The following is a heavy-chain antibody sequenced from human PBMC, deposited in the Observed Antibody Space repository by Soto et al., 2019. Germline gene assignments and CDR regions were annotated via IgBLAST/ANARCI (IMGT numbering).Heavy chain of an antibody. D-gene: IGHD3-10*01. CDR2: IYHSGST. CDR1: GGSISSSNW. V-gene: IGHV4-4*02. CDR3: ARGSGVRGVAYYGMDV. Sequence: QVQLQESGPGLVKPSGTLSLTCAVSGGSISSSNWWSWVRQPPGKGLGWIGEIYHSGSTNYNPSLKGRVTRSAGKSQTPFSRKLRSVTAADAAVYYGARGSGVRGVAYYGMDVWGQGTTVTVSS. J-gene: IGHJ6*02.